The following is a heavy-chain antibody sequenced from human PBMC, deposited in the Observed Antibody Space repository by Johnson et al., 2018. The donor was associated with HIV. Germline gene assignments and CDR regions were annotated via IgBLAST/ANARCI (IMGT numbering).Heavy chain of an antibody. CDR3: AREREGAVDI. CDR1: GFTFDDYA. Sequence: VQLVESGGGVVQPGRSLRLSCAASGFTFDDYAMHWVRQAPGKGLEWVSGINWNGGSTGYAASVKGRFTISRDKSKNTLYLQMNSLRAEDTAVYYWAREREGAVDIWGQGTMVTGSS. CDR2: INWNGGST. V-gene: IGHV3-20*04. J-gene: IGHJ3*02.